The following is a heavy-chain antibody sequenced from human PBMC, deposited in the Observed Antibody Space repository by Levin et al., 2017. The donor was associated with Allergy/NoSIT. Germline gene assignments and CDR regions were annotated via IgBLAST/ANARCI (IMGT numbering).Heavy chain of an antibody. D-gene: IGHD2-21*02. CDR2: IWYDGSNK. CDR1: GFTFSSYG. Sequence: PGGSLRLSCAASGFTFSSYGMHWVRQAPGKGLEWVAVIWYDGSNKYYADSVKGRFTISRDNSKNTLYLQMNSLRAEDTAVYYCARELLLDAFDIWGQGTMVTVSS. V-gene: IGHV3-33*01. CDR3: ARELLLDAFDI. J-gene: IGHJ3*02.